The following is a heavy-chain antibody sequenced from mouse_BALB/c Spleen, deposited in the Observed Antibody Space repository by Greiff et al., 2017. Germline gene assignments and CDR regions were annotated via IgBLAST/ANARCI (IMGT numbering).Heavy chain of an antibody. CDR3: AREGYGSSSYFDY. CDR1: GYTFTSYV. Sequence: QLQQSGPELVKPGASVKMSCKASGYTFTSYVMHWVKQKPGQGLEWIGYINPYNDGTKYNEKFKGKATLTSDKSSSTAYMELISLTSEDSAVYYCAREGYGSSSYFDYWGQGTTLTVSS. D-gene: IGHD1-1*01. CDR2: INPYNDGT. J-gene: IGHJ2*01. V-gene: IGHV1-14*01.